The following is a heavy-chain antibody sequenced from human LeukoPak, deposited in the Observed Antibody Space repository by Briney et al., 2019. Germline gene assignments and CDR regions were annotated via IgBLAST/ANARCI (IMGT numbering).Heavy chain of an antibody. CDR2: IYPGDSDT. Sequence: GESLKISCKGSGYSFTSYWIDWVRQMPGKGLEWMRIIYPGDSDTRYSPSFQGQVTISADKSISTAYLQWSSLKASDTAMYYCAGFGPKYSSSWYSPDYWGQGTLVTVSS. D-gene: IGHD6-13*01. CDR3: AGFGPKYSSSWYSPDY. V-gene: IGHV5-51*01. J-gene: IGHJ4*02. CDR1: GYSFTSYW.